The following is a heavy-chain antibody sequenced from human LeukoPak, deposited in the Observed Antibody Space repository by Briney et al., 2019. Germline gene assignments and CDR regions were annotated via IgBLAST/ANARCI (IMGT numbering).Heavy chain of an antibody. CDR2: IRYDGSNK. Sequence: PGGSLRLSCAASGFTFSSYVMHWLRQARGKGLEGVAFIRYDGSNKYYADSVKGRFTISRDNSKNTPYLQINSRRADDTAVYYCEKDGVMVTTVTTWWFDRWGKGTLVTVSS. CDR1: GFTFSSYV. D-gene: IGHD4-17*01. CDR3: EKDGVMVTTVTTWWFDR. V-gene: IGHV3-30*02. J-gene: IGHJ5*02.